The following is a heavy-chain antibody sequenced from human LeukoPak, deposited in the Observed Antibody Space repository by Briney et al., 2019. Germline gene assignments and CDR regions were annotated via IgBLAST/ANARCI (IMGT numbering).Heavy chain of an antibody. J-gene: IGHJ6*02. Sequence: PGGSLRLSCAASGFTFSSYVMSWVRQAPVKGLEWVSAISGSGGSTYYADSVKGRFTISRDNSKNTLYLQMNSLRAEDTAVYYCANPPHPSPGFYYYYGMDVWGQGTTVTVSS. CDR3: ANPPHPSPGFYYYYGMDV. V-gene: IGHV3-23*01. CDR2: ISGSGGST. CDR1: GFTFSSYV.